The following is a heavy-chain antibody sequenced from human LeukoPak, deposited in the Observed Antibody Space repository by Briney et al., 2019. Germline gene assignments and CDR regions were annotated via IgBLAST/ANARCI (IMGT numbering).Heavy chain of an antibody. CDR3: ASLQWLADY. CDR1: GFTFSSYA. CDR2: IRYDGSNK. V-gene: IGHV3-30*02. Sequence: GGSLRLSCAASGFTFSSYAMSWVRQAPGKGLEWVAFIRYDGSNKYYADTVKGRFTISRDNSRNTLYLQMNSLRAEDTAVYYCASLQWLADYWGQGTLVTVSS. D-gene: IGHD6-19*01. J-gene: IGHJ4*02.